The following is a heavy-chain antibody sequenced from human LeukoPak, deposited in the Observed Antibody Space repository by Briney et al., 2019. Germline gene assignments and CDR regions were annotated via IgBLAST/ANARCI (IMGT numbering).Heavy chain of an antibody. V-gene: IGHV4-34*01. Sequence: PSETLSLTCAVYGGSFSGYYWSWIRQPPGKGLEWIGEINHSGSTNYNPSLKSRVIISVDTSKNQFSLKLSSVTAADTAVYYCARRRRTYYYYMDVWGKGTAVTVSS. J-gene: IGHJ6*03. CDR2: INHSGST. CDR1: GGSFSGYY. CDR3: ARRRRTYYYYMDV.